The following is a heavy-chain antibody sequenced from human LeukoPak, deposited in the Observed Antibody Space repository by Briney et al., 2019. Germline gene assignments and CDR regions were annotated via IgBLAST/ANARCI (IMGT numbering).Heavy chain of an antibody. CDR2: IYRNADGGTT. D-gene: IGHD2-2*01. Sequence: GGSLRLSCAAAGFTFSNAWMTWVRQAPGKGLEWVGRIYRNADGGTTDYAAPVKGRFTISRDDSKNTLYLQMNSLKTEDTAVYYCTTDSYCSTTTCYASSNYYYGLDAWGQGTSVTVSS. CDR3: TTDSYCSTTTCYASSNYYYGLDA. V-gene: IGHV3-15*05. J-gene: IGHJ6*02. CDR1: GFTFSNAW.